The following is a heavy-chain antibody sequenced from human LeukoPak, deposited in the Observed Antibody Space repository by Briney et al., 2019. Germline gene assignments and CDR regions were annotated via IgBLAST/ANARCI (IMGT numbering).Heavy chain of an antibody. D-gene: IGHD3-10*01. CDR2: IYYSGST. Sequence: SETLSLTCTVSGGSINGYYWSWIRQPPGKGLEWIGYIYYSGSTNYNPSLKSRVTISVDTSKNQFSLKLSSVTAADTAVYYCAGGRGENFDYWGQGTLVTVSS. CDR1: GGSINGYY. V-gene: IGHV4-59*01. CDR3: AGGRGENFDY. J-gene: IGHJ4*02.